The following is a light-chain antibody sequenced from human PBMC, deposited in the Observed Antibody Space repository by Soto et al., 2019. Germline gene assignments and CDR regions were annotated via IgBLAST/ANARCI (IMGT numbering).Light chain of an antibody. Sequence: QSVLTQPPSVSGAPGQRVTISCTGSSSNIGAGYDVHWYQQLPGTAPKLLIYGNNNRPSGVPDRFSGSKSGASASLAITGLRAEDEADYYCQSYDTSLSGVVFCGGTKLTVL. CDR3: QSYDTSLSGVV. CDR1: SSNIGAGYD. V-gene: IGLV1-40*01. J-gene: IGLJ2*01. CDR2: GNN.